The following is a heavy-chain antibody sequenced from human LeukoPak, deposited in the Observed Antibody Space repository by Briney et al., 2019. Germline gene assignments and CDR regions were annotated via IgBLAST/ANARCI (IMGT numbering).Heavy chain of an antibody. CDR3: ARDRYSGSFLREDNWFDP. D-gene: IGHD1-26*01. J-gene: IGHJ5*02. CDR1: GYTFTGYY. V-gene: IGHV1-2*04. Sequence: ASVKVSCKASGYTFTGYYMHWVRQAPGQGLEWMGWINPNSGGTNYAQKFQGWVTMTRDTSISTAYMELSRLRSDDTAVYYCARDRYSGSFLREDNWFDPWGQGTLVTVSS. CDR2: INPNSGGT.